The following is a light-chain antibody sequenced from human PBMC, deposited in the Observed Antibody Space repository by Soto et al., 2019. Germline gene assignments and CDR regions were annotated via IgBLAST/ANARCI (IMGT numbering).Light chain of an antibody. CDR3: QQRSNWLALT. CDR2: DAS. J-gene: IGKJ4*01. V-gene: IGKV3-11*01. CDR1: QSVSSY. Sequence: ENVLTQSPAPPSLSPGEKAPPSSRARQSVSSYLAWYQQKPGQAPRLLIYDASNRATGIPARFSGSGSGTDFTLTISSLEPEDFAVYYCQQRSNWLALTFGGGTKVDIK.